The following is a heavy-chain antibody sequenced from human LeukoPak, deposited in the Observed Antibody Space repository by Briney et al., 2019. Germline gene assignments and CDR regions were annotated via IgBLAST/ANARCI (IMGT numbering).Heavy chain of an antibody. J-gene: IGHJ4*02. CDR1: GFTVSSNY. D-gene: IGHD4-17*01. V-gene: IGHV3-66*01. CDR2: IYSGGST. CDR3: TKDRPNYGDYSIPNYFDY. Sequence: GGSQRLSCAASGFTVSSNYMSWVRQAPGKGLEWVSVIYSGGSTYYADSVKGRFTISRDNSKNTLYLQMNSLRIEDTAVYYCTKDRPNYGDYSIPNYFDYWGQGTLVTVSS.